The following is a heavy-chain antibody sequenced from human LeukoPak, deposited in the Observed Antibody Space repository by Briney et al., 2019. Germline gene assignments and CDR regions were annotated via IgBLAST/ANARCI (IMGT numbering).Heavy chain of an antibody. CDR3: ARSFYYDFWSGYFDY. J-gene: IGHJ4*02. D-gene: IGHD3-3*01. CDR2: IIPILGIA. V-gene: IGHV1-69*02. CDR1: GGTFSSYT. Sequence: SVKVSCKASGGTFSSYTISLVRQAPGQGLEWMGRIIPILGIANYAQKFQGRVTITADKSTSTAYMELSSLRSEDTAVYYCARSFYYDFWSGYFDYWGQGTLVTVSS.